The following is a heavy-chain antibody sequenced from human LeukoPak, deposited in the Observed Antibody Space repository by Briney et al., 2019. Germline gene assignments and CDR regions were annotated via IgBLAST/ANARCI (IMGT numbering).Heavy chain of an antibody. Sequence: ASVKVSCKASGYTFTNYGINWVRQAPGQGLEWMGWISAYNGNTNYEQKFQGRVTMTTDTSTTTAYMELRSLRSDDTAVYYCARARGCSSTSCLNWFDPWGQGTLVTVSS. CDR1: GYTFTNYG. V-gene: IGHV1-18*01. J-gene: IGHJ5*02. CDR2: ISAYNGNT. CDR3: ARARGCSSTSCLNWFDP. D-gene: IGHD2-2*01.